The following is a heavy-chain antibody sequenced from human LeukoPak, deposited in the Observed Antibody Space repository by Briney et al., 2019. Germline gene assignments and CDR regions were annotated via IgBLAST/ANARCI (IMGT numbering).Heavy chain of an antibody. J-gene: IGHJ5*02. V-gene: IGHV3-23*01. Sequence: PGGSLRLSCAASGFTFSSYAMSWVRQAPGKGLEWVSVISGSGGTTNHADSVKGRFTISRDNSKNTLDLQMNSLRAEDTAVYYCTRAPAWFDHWGQGTLVTVSS. CDR3: TRAPAWFDH. CDR2: ISGSGGTT. CDR1: GFTFSSYA.